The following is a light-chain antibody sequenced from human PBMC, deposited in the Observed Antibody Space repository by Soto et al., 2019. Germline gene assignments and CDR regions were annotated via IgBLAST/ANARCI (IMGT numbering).Light chain of an antibody. CDR1: SSNVGAGYD. CDR3: QSYDSSLSGSKV. Sequence: QSVLTQPPSVSGAPGQRVTISCTGSSSNVGAGYDVHWYRQLPGTAPKLLIYGNNKRPSWVPDRFSGSRSETSASLAITGLQAEDEADYYCQSYDSSLSGSKVFGGGTKLTVL. V-gene: IGLV1-40*01. CDR2: GNN. J-gene: IGLJ3*02.